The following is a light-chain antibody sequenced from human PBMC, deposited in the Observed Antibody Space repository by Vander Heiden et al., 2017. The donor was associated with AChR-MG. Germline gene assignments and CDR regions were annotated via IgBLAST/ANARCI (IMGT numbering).Light chain of an antibody. V-gene: IGLV2-14*03. Sequence: QSALTQPASVSGSPGQSTTISCTGTSSDVGGYNYVSWYQHHPGKAPKLMIYDVSKRPSGVSNRFSGSKSGNTASLTISGLQAEDEADYYCSSYTSSSTLWVFGGGTKLTVL. CDR2: DVS. CDR1: SSDVGGYNY. CDR3: SSYTSSSTLWV. J-gene: IGLJ3*02.